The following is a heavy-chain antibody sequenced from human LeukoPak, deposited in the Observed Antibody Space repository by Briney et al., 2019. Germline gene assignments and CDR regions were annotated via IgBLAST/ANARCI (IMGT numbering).Heavy chain of an antibody. CDR1: GFTLSTYA. CDR2: TSSSDAGT. CDR3: AKAPVTSCRGAYRYPFAS. D-gene: IGHD2-15*01. J-gene: IGHJ4*02. Sequence: PGGSLRLSCAASGFTLSTYAMSWVRQTPGKGLEWVAATSSSDAGTYHADSVRGRFTISRDNSKNTLYLQMNSLRAEDAAVYFCAKAPVTSCRGAYRYPFASWGQGTLVTVSS. V-gene: IGHV3-23*01.